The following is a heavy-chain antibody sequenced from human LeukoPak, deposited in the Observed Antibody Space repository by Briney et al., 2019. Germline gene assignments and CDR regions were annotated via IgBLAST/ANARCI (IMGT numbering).Heavy chain of an antibody. CDR3: AGEWREPLGVP. J-gene: IGHJ5*02. CDR1: GIIFSNYW. V-gene: IGHV3-74*01. CDR2: INRDGSST. Sequence: HTGGSLRLSCAASGIIFSNYWMHWVRQAPGKGLVWVSRINRDGSSTSYADSVKGRFTISRDNAKNSLYLQMNSLRAEDTAVYYCAGEWREPLGVPWGQGTLVTVSS. D-gene: IGHD3-16*01.